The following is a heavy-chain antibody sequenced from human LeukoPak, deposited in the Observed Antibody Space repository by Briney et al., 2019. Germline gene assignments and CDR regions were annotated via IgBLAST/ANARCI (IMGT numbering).Heavy chain of an antibody. CDR3: ARDYKYAFDN. Sequence: HPGGSLRLSCAASGFTFSDYSMNWVRQAPGKGLEWISYIGIDSGNTNYADSVKGRFTIPGDKAKNSLYLQMNSLRVEDTAVYYCARDYKYAFDNWGQGTLVTVSS. J-gene: IGHJ4*02. D-gene: IGHD5-24*01. CDR1: GFTFSDYS. V-gene: IGHV3-48*01. CDR2: IGIDSGNT.